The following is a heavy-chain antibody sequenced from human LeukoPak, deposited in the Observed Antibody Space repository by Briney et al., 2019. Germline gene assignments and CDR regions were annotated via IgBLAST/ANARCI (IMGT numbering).Heavy chain of an antibody. Sequence: PGGSLRLSCAASGFTFRTYWMSWVRQAPGKGLEWVDSINQGGSETYYVESVKGRFTISRDNAMNSFFLQMNSLRAEDTAVYYCARLIGDRTIYDYWGQGTLVTVSS. CDR1: GFTFRTYW. J-gene: IGHJ4*02. D-gene: IGHD6-6*01. V-gene: IGHV3-7*01. CDR3: ARLIGDRTIYDY. CDR2: INQGGSET.